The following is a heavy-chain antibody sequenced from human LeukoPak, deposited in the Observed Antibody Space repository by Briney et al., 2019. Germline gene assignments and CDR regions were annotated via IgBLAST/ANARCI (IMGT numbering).Heavy chain of an antibody. CDR3: AKEGDDYNDPIDY. D-gene: IGHD5-24*01. J-gene: IGHJ4*02. CDR1: GFTFSSYA. CDR2: ISGSGGST. Sequence: GGSLRLSCAASGFTFSSYAMSWVRQAPGKGLEWVSGISGSGGSTYYADSVKGRFTISRDNSKSTLSLQMNRLRAEDTAVYYCAKEGDDYNDPIDYWGQGTLVTVSS. V-gene: IGHV3-23*01.